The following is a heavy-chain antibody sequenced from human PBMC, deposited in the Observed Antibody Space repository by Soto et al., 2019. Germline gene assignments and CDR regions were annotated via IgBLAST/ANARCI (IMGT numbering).Heavy chain of an antibody. D-gene: IGHD3-22*01. CDR1: GGSISSGGYY. Sequence: TLSLTCTVSGGSISSGGYYWSWIRQHPGKGLEWIGYIYYSGSTYYNPSLKSRVTISVDTSKNQFSLKLSSVTAADTAVYYCASLYYYDSSAFLHYFDNWGQGALVTVSS. CDR3: ASLYYYDSSAFLHYFDN. J-gene: IGHJ4*02. V-gene: IGHV4-31*03. CDR2: IYYSGST.